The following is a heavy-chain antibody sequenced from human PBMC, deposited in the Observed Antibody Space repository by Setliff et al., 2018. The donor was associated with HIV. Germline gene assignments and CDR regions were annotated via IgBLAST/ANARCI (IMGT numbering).Heavy chain of an antibody. CDR3: ATVSGYYWQYFDY. CDR2: IYHSGST. D-gene: IGHD3-22*01. V-gene: IGHV4-38-2*01. J-gene: IGHJ4*02. Sequence: PSETLSLTCAVSGYSISSGYYWGWIRQPPRKGLEWIGHIYHSGSTSYNPSLKSRATISVDTSKNQFSLKLSSVTAADTAVYYCATVSGYYWQYFDYWGPGTLVTVSS. CDR1: GYSISSGYY.